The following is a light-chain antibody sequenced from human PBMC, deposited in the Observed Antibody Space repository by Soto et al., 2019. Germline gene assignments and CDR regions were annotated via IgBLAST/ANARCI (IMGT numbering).Light chain of an antibody. CDR2: DAS. Sequence: EMVWTQSPATLSFSPVERATLSFIAIQSVNANYLAWYQHKPGQAPRLLVYDASRRATGTPDRFSGSGSGTDFTLTIRRLEPEHFALYYCQQYGDSRQVTFGGGTKVDIK. CDR3: QQYGDSRQVT. J-gene: IGKJ4*01. CDR1: QSVNANY. V-gene: IGKV3-20*01.